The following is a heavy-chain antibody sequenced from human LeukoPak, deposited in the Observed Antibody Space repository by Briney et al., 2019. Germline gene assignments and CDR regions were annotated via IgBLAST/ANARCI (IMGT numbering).Heavy chain of an antibody. J-gene: IGHJ3*02. CDR3: ARSGYCSSTSCYSAFDI. CDR2: IYPGDSDT. CDR1: GYSFTNSW. V-gene: IGHV5-51*01. D-gene: IGHD2-2*02. Sequence: GESLKISCKGSGYSFTNSWIGWVRQMPGKGLEWMGIIYPGDSDTRYSPSFQGQVTISADKSISTAYLQWSSLKASDTAMYYCARSGYCSSTSCYSAFDIWGQGTMVTVSS.